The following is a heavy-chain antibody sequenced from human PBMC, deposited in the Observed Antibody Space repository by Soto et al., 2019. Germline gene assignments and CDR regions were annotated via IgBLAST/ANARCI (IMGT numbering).Heavy chain of an antibody. CDR1: GYTFTSYG. V-gene: IGHV1-18*04. D-gene: IGHD3-22*01. J-gene: IGHJ3*02. Sequence: GASVKGSCKASGYTFTSYGISWVRQAPGQGLEWMGWISAYNGNTNYAQKLQGRVTMTTDTSTSTAYMELRSLRSGDTAVYYCARGYYYDSLGPFHICCQGTMLTVSS. CDR2: ISAYNGNT. CDR3: ARGYYYDSLGPFHI.